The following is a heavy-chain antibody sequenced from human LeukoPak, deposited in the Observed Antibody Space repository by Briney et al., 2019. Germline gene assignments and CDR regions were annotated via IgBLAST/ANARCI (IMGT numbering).Heavy chain of an antibody. J-gene: IGHJ6*02. CDR3: ARDVSGGSGTYFYYYGMDV. CDR1: GFTFSSYS. D-gene: IGHD3-10*01. V-gene: IGHV3-7*01. Sequence: PGGSLRLSCAASGFTFSSYSMNWVRQAPGKGLEWVANIKEDGSERYYVDSIKGRFTISRDNADNSLYLQMHSLRAEDTAVYYCARDVSGGSGTYFYYYGMDVWGQGTTVTVSS. CDR2: IKEDGSER.